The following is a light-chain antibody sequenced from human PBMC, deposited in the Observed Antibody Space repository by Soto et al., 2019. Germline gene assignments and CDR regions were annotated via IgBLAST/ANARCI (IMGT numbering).Light chain of an antibody. Sequence: DIQMTPSPSSLSASVGDRVTITCRASQGISNDLAWYQQKPGKVPELLIYGASTLQPGDPSRFSGSVSRTDVALTISSLQPEDVATYYCQNYNSAPRTFRQGTKVEIQ. CDR3: QNYNSAPRT. J-gene: IGKJ1*01. CDR2: GAS. CDR1: QGISND. V-gene: IGKV1-27*01.